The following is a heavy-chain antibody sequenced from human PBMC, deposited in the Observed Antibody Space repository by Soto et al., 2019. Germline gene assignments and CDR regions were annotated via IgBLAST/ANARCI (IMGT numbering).Heavy chain of an antibody. CDR2: IIPVFGTT. Sequence: HEQLVQSGAEVKKPGSSVKVSCKDSGGLFSSFAISWVRQAPGQGLECMGGIIPVFGTTNYAQKFQGRVTITADESTSTAYMELSSLTSADTAMYYCARGGGPYVWFNEFWGQGTQITVSS. J-gene: IGHJ4*02. CDR3: ARGGGPYVWFNEF. V-gene: IGHV1-69*19. D-gene: IGHD3-16*01. CDR1: GGLFSSFA.